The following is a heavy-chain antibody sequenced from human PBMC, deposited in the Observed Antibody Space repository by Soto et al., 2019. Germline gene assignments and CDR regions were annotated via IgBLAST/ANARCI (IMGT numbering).Heavy chain of an antibody. V-gene: IGHV1-69*01. CDR3: ARCRIAAPGYYFDY. CDR1: GGTFSSYA. J-gene: IGHJ4*02. CDR2: IIPIFGTA. Sequence: QVQLVESGAEVKKPGSSVKVSCKASGGTFSSYAISWVRQAPGQGLEWMGGIIPIFGTANYAQKLQGRVTITADESTSTAYMELINLRSEDTDVYYCARCRIAAPGYYFDYWGQGTLVTVSS. D-gene: IGHD6-13*01.